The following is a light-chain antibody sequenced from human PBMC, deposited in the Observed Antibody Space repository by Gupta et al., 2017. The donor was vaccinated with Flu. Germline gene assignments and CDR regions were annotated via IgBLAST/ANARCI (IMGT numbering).Light chain of an antibody. CDR2: VAS. CDR3: LQHNTYPLT. V-gene: IGKV1-17*01. Sequence: IQLTHSPSSLFASVGDRVTITCRASQGIGSNLGWFQQKPGKAPKRLIYVASNLQSGVPARFSGSGSGTEFTLTISSLQPEDFATYYCLQHNTYPLTFGGGTKVESK. J-gene: IGKJ4*01. CDR1: QGIGSN.